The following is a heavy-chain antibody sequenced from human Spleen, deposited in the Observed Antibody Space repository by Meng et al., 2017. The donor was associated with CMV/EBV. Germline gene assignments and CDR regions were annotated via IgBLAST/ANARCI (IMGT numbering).Heavy chain of an antibody. V-gene: IGHV3-21*01. J-gene: IGHJ4*02. CDR2: ISSSSSYI. CDR1: GFNFSRYG. Sequence: VPLVGLWGGGVRLGGSLVSSSAAFGFNFSRYGMHWVRQAPGKGLEWVSSISSSSSYIYYADSVKGRFTISRDNAKNSLYLQMNSLRAEDTAVYYCARDHDHDYWGQGTLVTVSS. D-gene: IGHD1-1*01. CDR3: ARDHDHDY.